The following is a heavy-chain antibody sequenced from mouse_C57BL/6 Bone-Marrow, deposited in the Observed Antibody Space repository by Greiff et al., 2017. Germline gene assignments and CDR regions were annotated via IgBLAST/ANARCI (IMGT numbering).Heavy chain of an antibody. V-gene: IGHV1-50*01. Sequence: QQSCKASGYTFTSYWMQWVKQRPGQGLEWIGEIDPSDSYTNYNQKSKGKATLTVDTSSSTAFMQPSSLTSEDSAVYYCARWDYDYEFAYWGQGTLLTVSA. CDR3: ARWDYDYEFAY. D-gene: IGHD2-4*01. CDR1: GYTFTSYW. J-gene: IGHJ3*01. CDR2: IDPSDSYT.